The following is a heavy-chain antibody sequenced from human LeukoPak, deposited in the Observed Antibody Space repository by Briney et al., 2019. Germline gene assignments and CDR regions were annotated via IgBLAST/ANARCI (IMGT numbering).Heavy chain of an antibody. V-gene: IGHV3-23*01. CDR3: AKDRDHDQYYFDY. CDR1: EFTFSSYA. J-gene: IGHJ4*02. CDR2: ISGSGGST. Sequence: VGSLRLSCAASEFTFSSYAMSWVRQAPGQGLEWVSAISGSGGSTYYADSVEGRFTISRDNSKNTLYLHMSSLRAEDTAVYYCAKDRDHDQYYFDYWGQGTLVTVSS.